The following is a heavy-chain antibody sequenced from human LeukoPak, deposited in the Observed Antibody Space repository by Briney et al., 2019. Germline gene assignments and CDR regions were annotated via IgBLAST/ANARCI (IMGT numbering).Heavy chain of an antibody. CDR1: GFTFSTYW. CDR2: IWYDGSNK. D-gene: IGHD6-19*01. Sequence: GGSLRLSCAASGFTFSTYWMHWVRQAPGKGLEWVAVIWYDGSNKYYADSVKGRFTISRDNSKNTLYLQMNSLRAEDTAVYYCARDTRKQWLGNDYYYYGMDVWGQGTTVTVSS. J-gene: IGHJ6*02. V-gene: IGHV3-33*08. CDR3: ARDTRKQWLGNDYYYYGMDV.